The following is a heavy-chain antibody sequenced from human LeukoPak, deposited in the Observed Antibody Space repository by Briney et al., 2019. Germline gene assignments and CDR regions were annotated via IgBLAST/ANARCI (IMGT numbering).Heavy chain of an antibody. D-gene: IGHD1-1*01. CDR1: GFNFRSNW. CDR2: IKGDGSEK. J-gene: IGHJ4*02. Sequence: GGSLRLSCVASGFNFRSNWMVWVRQAPGKGLEWVANIKGDGSEKNYVDSVKGRFSISRDNAKNSLHLEMNSLRAEDTGVYYCAKEGDWNLDYWGQGALVTVSS. CDR3: AKEGDWNLDY. V-gene: IGHV3-7*04.